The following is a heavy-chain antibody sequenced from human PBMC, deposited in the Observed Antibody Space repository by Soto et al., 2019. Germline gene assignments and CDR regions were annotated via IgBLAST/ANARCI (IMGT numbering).Heavy chain of an antibody. V-gene: IGHV4-59*08. CDR1: GASIRSVY. CDR2: IYDSERT. CDR3: ARQWDY. Sequence: SETLSLTCAVSGASIRSVYWSWIRQIPGRGLEWIGYIYDSERTNYNPSLRSRVTISADTSKNQFSLKVRSVTAADTAVYYCARQWDYWGQGILVTVSS. J-gene: IGHJ4*02.